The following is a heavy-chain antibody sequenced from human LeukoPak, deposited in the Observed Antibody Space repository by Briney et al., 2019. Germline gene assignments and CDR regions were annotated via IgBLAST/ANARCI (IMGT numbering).Heavy chain of an antibody. CDR3: ARGEWSNDAFDI. D-gene: IGHD3-3*01. CDR1: GDSISSGDYY. Sequence: TSETLSLTCTVSGDSISSGDYYWGWIRQPAGKGLEWIGRISSSGSTNYNPSLKSRVTISVNTSKNQFSLKLSSVTAADTAVYYCARGEWSNDAFDIWGQGTMVTVSS. CDR2: ISSSGST. V-gene: IGHV4-61*02. J-gene: IGHJ3*02.